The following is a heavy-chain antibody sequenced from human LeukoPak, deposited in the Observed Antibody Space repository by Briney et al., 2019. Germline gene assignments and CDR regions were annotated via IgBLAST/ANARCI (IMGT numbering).Heavy chain of an antibody. CDR2: ISGSGGST. D-gene: IGHD6-13*01. CDR3: AKDSSGYSSSWYLRVSAFDI. Sequence: GGSLRLSCAASGFTFSSCAMSWVRQAPGKGLEWVSAISGSGGSTYYADSVKGRFTISRDNSKNTLYLQMNSLRAEYTAVYYCAKDSSGYSSSWYLRVSAFDIWGQGTMVTVCS. V-gene: IGHV3-23*01. CDR1: GFTFSSCA. J-gene: IGHJ3*02.